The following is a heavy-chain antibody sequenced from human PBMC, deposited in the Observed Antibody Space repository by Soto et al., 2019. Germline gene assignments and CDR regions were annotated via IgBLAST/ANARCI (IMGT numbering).Heavy chain of an antibody. Sequence: EVQLLESGGGLVQPGGSLRLSCAASGYTFSSYAMSWVRQAPGKGLEWVSAISGSGGSTYYADSVKGRFTISRDNSKNTLYLQMNSLRAEDTAVYYCAKPSGAAPGAFDIWGQGTMVTVSS. D-gene: IGHD2-15*01. CDR2: ISGSGGST. J-gene: IGHJ3*02. V-gene: IGHV3-23*01. CDR3: AKPSGAAPGAFDI. CDR1: GYTFSSYA.